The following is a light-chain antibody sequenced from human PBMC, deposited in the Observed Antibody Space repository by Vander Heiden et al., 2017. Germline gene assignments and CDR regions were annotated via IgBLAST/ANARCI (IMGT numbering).Light chain of an antibody. CDR3: SSYTSSSTLDVV. J-gene: IGLJ2*01. V-gene: IGLV2-14*01. CDR1: SSDGGGYNY. Sequence: QSAPTQPAPVSGSPGQSITISCTGTSSDGGGYNYVSWYQQHPGKAPKLMIYEVSDRPSGVSNRLSGSKSGNTASLTISGLQAGDEADYYCSSYTSSSTLDVVFGGGTKLTVL. CDR2: EVS.